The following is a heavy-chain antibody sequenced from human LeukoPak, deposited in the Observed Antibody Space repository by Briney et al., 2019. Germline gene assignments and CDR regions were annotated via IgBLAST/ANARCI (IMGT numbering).Heavy chain of an antibody. CDR1: GGSISSYY. D-gene: IGHD1-26*01. V-gene: IGHV4-59*01. J-gene: IGHJ4*01. CDR2: IYYSGST. CDR3: ARYGGSYQSGFVY. Sequence: SETLSLTCTVSGGSISSYYWSWIRQPPGRGLEWIGYIYYSGSTNYNPSLKSRVTISVDTSKNQFSLKLSSVTAADTAVYYCARYGGSYQSGFVYWGQGTLVTVSS.